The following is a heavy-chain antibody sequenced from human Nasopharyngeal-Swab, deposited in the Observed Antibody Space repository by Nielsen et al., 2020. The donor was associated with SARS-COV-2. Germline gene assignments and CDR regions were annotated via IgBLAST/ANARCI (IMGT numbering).Heavy chain of an antibody. CDR2: IYYSGST. V-gene: IGHV4-59*01. J-gene: IGHJ5*02. CDR3: ARERIAARLPDRWFDP. Sequence: RQAPGKGLEWIGYIYYSGSTNYNPSLKSRVTISVDTSKNQFSLKLSSVTAADTAVYYCARERIAARLPDRWFDPWGQGTPVTVSS. D-gene: IGHD6-6*01.